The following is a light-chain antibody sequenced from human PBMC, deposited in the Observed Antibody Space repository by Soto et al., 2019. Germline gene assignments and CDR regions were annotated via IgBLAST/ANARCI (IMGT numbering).Light chain of an antibody. CDR1: QRVGKY. V-gene: IGKV1-5*01. Sequence: DIQLSQSPSTLSASVGDTVTITCRASQRVGKYLTWYQQKPGKAPKLLIYAASRLQRGVPSMFSGSGSGREFTLTISSLQPDDVATYYCQQCNNHQLTFGQGTKVDIK. J-gene: IGKJ1*01. CDR2: AAS. CDR3: QQCNNHQLT.